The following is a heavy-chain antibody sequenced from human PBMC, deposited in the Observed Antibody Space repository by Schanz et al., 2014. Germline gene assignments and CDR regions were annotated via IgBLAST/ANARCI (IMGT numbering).Heavy chain of an antibody. Sequence: QVQLLQSGAEVKKPGASVKVSCKASGYTFTNYGISWVRQAPGQGLEWMGWISDYNGNTNYAQKLQGRVTMTTDTSTSTAYMELRSLRSDDTAVYYCARGSPPYCTSISCYLEPWGQGTLVTVSS. CDR3: ARGSPPYCTSISCYLEP. J-gene: IGHJ5*02. CDR2: ISDYNGNT. CDR1: GYTFTNYG. D-gene: IGHD2-2*01. V-gene: IGHV1-18*01.